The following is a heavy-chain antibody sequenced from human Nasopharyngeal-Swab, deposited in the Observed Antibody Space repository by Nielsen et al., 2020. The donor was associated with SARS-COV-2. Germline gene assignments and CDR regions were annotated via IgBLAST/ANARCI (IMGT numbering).Heavy chain of an antibody. J-gene: IGHJ5*02. CDR1: GYTFPSYG. CDR3: ARATTPANWFDP. CDR2: ISAYNGNT. D-gene: IGHD5-12*01. Sequence: ASVKVSCRASGYTFPSYGISWVRQAPGQGLEWMGWISAYNGNTNYAQKLQGRVTMTTDTSTSTAYMELRSLRSDDTAVYYCARATTPANWFDPWGQGTLVTVSS. V-gene: IGHV1-18*01.